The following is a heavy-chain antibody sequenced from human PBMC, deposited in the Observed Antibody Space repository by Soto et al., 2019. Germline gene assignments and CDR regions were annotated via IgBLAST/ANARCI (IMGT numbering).Heavy chain of an antibody. CDR3: ARDYKICSYNSGCLPNAFDI. CDR2: ISYDGSNK. D-gene: IGHD6-19*01. V-gene: IGHV3-30-3*01. CDR1: GFTFSSYA. J-gene: IGHJ3*02. Sequence: GGSLRLSCAASGFTFSSYAMHWVRQAPGKGLEWVAVISYDGSNKYYADSVKGRFTISRDNSKNTMYLQMNSLRAEDTAVYYCARDYKICSYNSGCLPNAFDIWGQGTMVTVSS.